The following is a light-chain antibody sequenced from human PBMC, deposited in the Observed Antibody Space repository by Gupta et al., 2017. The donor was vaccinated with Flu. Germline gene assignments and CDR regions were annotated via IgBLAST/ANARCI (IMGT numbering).Light chain of an antibody. CDR2: WAS. J-gene: IGKJ1*01. CDR3: QQVVSSPPWT. CDR1: QSGLFSDNSKNY. V-gene: IGKV4-1*01. Sequence: LGGRPTINCKSSQSGLFSDNSKNYLAWYQQKPRQPPKLLIYWASTRASGVPDRFSGSGSGTDXTLTISXLQAEDVAVYYCQQVVSSPPWTFGXGTKVEIK.